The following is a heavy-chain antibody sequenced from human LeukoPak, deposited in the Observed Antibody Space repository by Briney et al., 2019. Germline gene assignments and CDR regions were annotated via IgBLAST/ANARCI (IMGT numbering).Heavy chain of an antibody. CDR1: GVSISSSSYY. D-gene: IGHD3-22*01. J-gene: IGHJ4*02. CDR3: ARGVVITHFDY. V-gene: IGHV4-39*07. Sequence: SETLSLTCTVSGVSISSSSYYWGWIRQPPGKGLEWIGSIYYGGGTYYNPSLKSRVTISVDTSKNQFSLKLSSVTAADTAVYYCARGVVITHFDYWGQGTLVTFSS. CDR2: IYYGGGT.